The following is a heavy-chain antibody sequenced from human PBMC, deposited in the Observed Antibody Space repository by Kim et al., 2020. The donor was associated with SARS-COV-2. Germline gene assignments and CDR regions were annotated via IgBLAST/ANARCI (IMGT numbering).Heavy chain of an antibody. CDR1: GYTFTGYY. J-gene: IGHJ6*02. CDR3: ARGAWGSGKYGMDV. Sequence: ASVKVSCKASGYTFTGYYMHWVRQAPGQGLEWMGRINPNSGGTNYAQKFQGRVTMTRDTSISTAYMELSRLRSDDTVVYYCARGAWGSGKYGMDVWGQGTTVTVSS. D-gene: IGHD3-10*01. V-gene: IGHV1-2*05. CDR2: INPNSGGT.